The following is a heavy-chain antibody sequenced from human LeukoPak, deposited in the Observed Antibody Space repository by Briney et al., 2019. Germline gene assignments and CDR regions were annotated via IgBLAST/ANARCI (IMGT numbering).Heavy chain of an antibody. Sequence: ASVKVSCKASGYTFTSYAMHWVRQAPGQRLEWMGWINAGNGNTKYSQEFQGRVTITRDTSASTAYMELSSLRSEDTAVYYCARDQEYYDFWSGYYSYYYYGMDVWGQGTTVTVSS. CDR2: INAGNGNT. CDR3: ARDQEYYDFWSGYYSYYYYGMDV. V-gene: IGHV1-3*01. J-gene: IGHJ6*02. D-gene: IGHD3-3*01. CDR1: GYTFTSYA.